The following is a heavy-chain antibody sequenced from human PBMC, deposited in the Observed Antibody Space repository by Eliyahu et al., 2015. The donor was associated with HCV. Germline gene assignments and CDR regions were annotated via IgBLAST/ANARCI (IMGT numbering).Heavy chain of an antibody. V-gene: IGHV2-26*01. CDR3: ARTQVYNFRGLPDV. D-gene: IGHD1-14*01. CDR2: IFSNDEK. J-gene: IGHJ6*02. CDR1: GFSVSNARMG. Sequence: QVTLKESGPVLVKPTETLTLTCSVSGFSVSNARMGVSWIRQPPGKALEWLAHIFSNDEKSYNTSLRTRLTXSKDTSKSQVVLTMTNMDPVDSATYFCARTQVYNFRGLPDVWGQGTTVTVSS.